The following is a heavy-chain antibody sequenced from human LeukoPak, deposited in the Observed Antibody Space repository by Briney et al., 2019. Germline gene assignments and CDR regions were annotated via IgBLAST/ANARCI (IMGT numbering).Heavy chain of an antibody. CDR3: ARGSHQQLAPYYYYGMDV. CDR1: GFTFSSYG. Sequence: GRSLRLSCAASGFTFSSYGMHWVRQAPGKGLEWVAVISYDGSNKYYADSVKGRFTISRDNSKNTLYLQMNSLRAEDTAVYYCARGSHQQLAPYYYYGMDVWGQGTTVTVSS. J-gene: IGHJ6*02. V-gene: IGHV3-30*03. D-gene: IGHD6-13*01. CDR2: ISYDGSNK.